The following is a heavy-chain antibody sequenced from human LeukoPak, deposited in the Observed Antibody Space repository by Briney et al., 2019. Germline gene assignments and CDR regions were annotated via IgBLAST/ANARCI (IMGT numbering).Heavy chain of an antibody. CDR1: GYIFTSYW. D-gene: IGHD4-17*01. J-gene: IGHJ3*02. CDR3: ARRDGDYNNAFDI. CDR2: IIPGDSDT. Sequence: GESLKISCKASGYIFTSYWIGWVRHLPAKDLEWMGTIIPGDSDTRYSPSFQGQVTISADKSISTAYLQWRSLRASDDAMYFCARRDGDYNNAFDIWGQGTMVTVSS. V-gene: IGHV5-51*01.